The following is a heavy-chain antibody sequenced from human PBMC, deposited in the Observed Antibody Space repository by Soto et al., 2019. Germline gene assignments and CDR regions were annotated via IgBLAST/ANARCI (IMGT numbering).Heavy chain of an antibody. D-gene: IGHD2-2*01. Sequence: EVQLLESGGGLVQPGGSLRLSCAASGFTFSSYAMSWVRQAPGKGLEWVSIISGSGGGTYYADSVKGRFTISRDNSKSTVSLQMICLRAEDTAVYYCARGGVVVSAAVVYWGQGTLVTVSS. V-gene: IGHV3-23*01. CDR2: ISGSGGGT. J-gene: IGHJ4*02. CDR1: GFTFSSYA. CDR3: ARGGVVVSAAVVY.